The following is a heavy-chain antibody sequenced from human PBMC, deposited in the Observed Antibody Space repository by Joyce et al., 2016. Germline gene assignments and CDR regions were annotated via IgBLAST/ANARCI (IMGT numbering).Heavy chain of an antibody. V-gene: IGHV1-2*04. CDR2: INPNSGGT. CDR3: ARDNYHSSAYGRGDCGMDV. J-gene: IGHJ6*02. Sequence: QVQLVQSGAEVKKPGASVKVSCKASGYTFTDYHIHWVRQAPGQQLGWMGWINPNSGGTNYAEKFQGWVTMTRDTSSSTAYMEINRLKSNDTALYYCARDNYHSSAYGRGDCGMDVWGQGTTVIVSS. D-gene: IGHD3-22*01. CDR1: GYTFTDYH.